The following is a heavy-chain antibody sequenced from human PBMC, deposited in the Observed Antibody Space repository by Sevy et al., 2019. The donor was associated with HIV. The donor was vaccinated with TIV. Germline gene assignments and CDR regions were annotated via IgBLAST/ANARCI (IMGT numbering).Heavy chain of an antibody. J-gene: IGHJ4*02. CDR2: ISYDGSNK. Sequence: GGSLRLSCAASGFTFSSYAMHWVRQAPGKGLEWVAVISYDGSNKYYAGSVKGRFTISRDNSKNTLYLQMNSLRAEDTAVYYCARDRVVRGVISPAIDYWGQGTLVTVSS. V-gene: IGHV3-30-3*01. D-gene: IGHD3-10*01. CDR1: GFTFSSYA. CDR3: ARDRVVRGVISPAIDY.